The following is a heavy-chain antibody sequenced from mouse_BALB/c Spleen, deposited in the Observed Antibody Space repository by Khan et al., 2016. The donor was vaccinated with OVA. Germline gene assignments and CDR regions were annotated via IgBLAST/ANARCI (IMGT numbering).Heavy chain of an antibody. CDR2: ISYSGVT. CDR1: GYSITSGYA. Sequence: EVQLQESGPGLVKPSQSLSLTCTVTGYSITSGYAWNWIRQFPGNKMEWMGYISYSGVTSYTPYLKSRISIHRDTSKNQFFLQLTSVTTEDTATYYCARGNYYGYYFDYWGQGTTLTVSS. J-gene: IGHJ2*01. D-gene: IGHD1-1*01. CDR3: ARGNYYGYYFDY. V-gene: IGHV3-2*02.